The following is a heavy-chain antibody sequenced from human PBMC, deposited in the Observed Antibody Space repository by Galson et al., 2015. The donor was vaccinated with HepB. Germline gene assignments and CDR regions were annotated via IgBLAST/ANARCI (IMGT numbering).Heavy chain of an antibody. CDR2: IYSGGSI. Sequence: SLRLSCAASGFTVRNDHMSWVRQAPGKGLQWDSVIYSGGSIYYADSVKCRFTISRDNSKDTLYLQMNSLRAEDTAVYYCARVARALYWYFDVWGRGTLVTVSS. CDR3: ARVARALYWYFDV. V-gene: IGHV3-66*01. D-gene: IGHD3-3*02. J-gene: IGHJ2*01. CDR1: GFTVRNDH.